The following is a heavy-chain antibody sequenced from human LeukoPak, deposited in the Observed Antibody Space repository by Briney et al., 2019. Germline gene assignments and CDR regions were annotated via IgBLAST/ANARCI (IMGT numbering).Heavy chain of an antibody. CDR3: ARHYYDSSGYLDY. CDR2: IYYSGST. D-gene: IGHD3-22*01. V-gene: IGHV4-38-2*02. J-gene: IGHJ4*02. CDR1: GYSISSGYY. Sequence: SETLSLTCSVSGYSISSGYYWGWVRQTPGKGLEWIGSIYYSGSTYYNPSLKSRVTISVDTSKNQFSLKLSSVTAADTAVYYCARHYYDSSGYLDYWGQGTLVTVSS.